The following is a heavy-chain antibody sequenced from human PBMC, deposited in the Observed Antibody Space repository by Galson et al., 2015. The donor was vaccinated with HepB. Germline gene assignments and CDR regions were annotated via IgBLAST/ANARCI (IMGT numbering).Heavy chain of an antibody. CDR2: ISSSSSYI. D-gene: IGHD6-13*01. CDR1: GFTFSSYS. CDR3: ARVGAGGIAAAVHSDY. J-gene: IGHJ4*02. Sequence: SQRLSCAASGFTFSSYSMNWVRQAPGKGLEWVSSISSSSSYIYYADSVKGRFTISRDNAKNSLYLQMNSLRAEDTAVYYCARVGAGGIAAAVHSDYWGQGTLVTVSS. V-gene: IGHV3-21*01.